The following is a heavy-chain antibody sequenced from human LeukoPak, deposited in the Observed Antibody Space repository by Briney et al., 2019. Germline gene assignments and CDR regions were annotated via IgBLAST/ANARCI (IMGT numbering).Heavy chain of an antibody. D-gene: IGHD1-26*01. J-gene: IGHJ6*02. Sequence: GASVKVSCKVSGYTLTELSMHWVRQAPGKGLEWMGGFDPEDGETIYAQKVQGRVTMTTDTSTSTAYMELMSLISDDTAVYYCARVGGRMGAPEVYFYYYGMDVWGQGTTVTVSS. CDR2: FDPEDGET. V-gene: IGHV1-24*01. CDR3: ARVGGRMGAPEVYFYYYGMDV. CDR1: GYTLTELS.